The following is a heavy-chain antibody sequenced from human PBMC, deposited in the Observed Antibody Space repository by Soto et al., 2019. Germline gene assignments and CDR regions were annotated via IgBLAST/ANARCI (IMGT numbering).Heavy chain of an antibody. J-gene: IGHJ5*02. D-gene: IGHD6-13*01. CDR3: AKGGSAALIAPSGRDNWYDP. CDR2: ITWNGGTI. Sequence: GGSLRLSCAASGFAFDDYVMHWVRQPPGRGLEWVSGITWNGGTIRYVDSVKGRFTISRDNAENSLYLQMNSLRPEDTAVYYCAKGGSAALIAPSGRDNWYDPWGQGTQVTVSS. V-gene: IGHV3-9*01. CDR1: GFAFDDYV.